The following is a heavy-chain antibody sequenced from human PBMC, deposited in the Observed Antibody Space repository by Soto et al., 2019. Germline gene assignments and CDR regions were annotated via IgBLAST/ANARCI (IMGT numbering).Heavy chain of an antibody. J-gene: IGHJ6*02. D-gene: IGHD3-10*01. CDR3: ARDNYRPQLGGNYYYILDV. Sequence: QVHLEQSGAEVKKPGSSVKVSCKASGGTFRTAAVSWVRQAPGQGLEWLGGIMPVFRTPDYAQKFQGRVTITADESTSTANMELSGPRSDDTAVYYCARDNYRPQLGGNYYYILDVWGQGTTITVSS. CDR2: IMPVFRTP. CDR1: GGTFRTAA. V-gene: IGHV1-69*12.